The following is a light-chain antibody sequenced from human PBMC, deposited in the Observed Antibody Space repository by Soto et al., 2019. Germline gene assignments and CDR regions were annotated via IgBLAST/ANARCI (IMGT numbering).Light chain of an antibody. J-gene: IGLJ1*01. CDR3: CSYAGRNTFV. V-gene: IGLV2-23*03. CDR1: SSDVGTYNL. CDR2: EGG. Sequence: QSALTQPASVSGSPGQSITISCTGTSSDVGTYNLVSWYQQHPGKAPKLMIYEGGKRPSGISNRFSGSRSGNTASLTISGLHGEDEADYYCCSYAGRNTFVFGTGTKVTVL.